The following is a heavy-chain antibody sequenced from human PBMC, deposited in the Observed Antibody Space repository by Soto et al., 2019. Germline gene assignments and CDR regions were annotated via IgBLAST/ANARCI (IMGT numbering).Heavy chain of an antibody. J-gene: IGHJ6*02. CDR2: IIPIFGTA. V-gene: IGHV1-69*13. Sequence: SVKVSCKASGGTFSSYAISWVRQAPGQGLEWMGGIIPIFGTANYAQKFQGRVTITADESTSTAYMELSSLRSDDTAVYYCARFGPLITIFGVDHSPGGMDVWG. CDR1: GGTFSSYA. D-gene: IGHD3-3*01. CDR3: ARFGPLITIFGVDHSPGGMDV.